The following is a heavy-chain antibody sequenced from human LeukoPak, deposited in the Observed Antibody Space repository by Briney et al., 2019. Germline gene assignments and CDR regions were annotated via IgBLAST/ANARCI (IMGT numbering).Heavy chain of an antibody. CDR2: IIPILGIA. CDR3: ASDIVVVPAAFDI. CDR1: GGTFSSYA. D-gene: IGHD2-2*01. J-gene: IGHJ3*02. V-gene: IGHV1-69*04. Sequence: SVKVSCKASGGTFSSYAISWVRQAPGQGLERMGRIIPILGIANYAQKFQGRVTITADKSTSTAYMELSSLRSEDTAVYYCASDIVVVPAAFDIWGQGTMVTVSS.